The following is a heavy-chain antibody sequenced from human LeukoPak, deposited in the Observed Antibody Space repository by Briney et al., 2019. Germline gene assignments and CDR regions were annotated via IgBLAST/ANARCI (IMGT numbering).Heavy chain of an antibody. CDR1: GFTFSSYS. CDR3: ARGEQQWLVLYAFDI. Sequence: GGSLRLSCAASGFTFSSYSMKWVRQAPGKGLEWVSYISISGSTIHYADSVKGRFTISRDNAKNSLYLQMNSLRAEDTAVYYCARGEQQWLVLYAFDIWGQGTMVTVSS. J-gene: IGHJ3*02. V-gene: IGHV3-48*04. D-gene: IGHD6-19*01. CDR2: ISISGSTI.